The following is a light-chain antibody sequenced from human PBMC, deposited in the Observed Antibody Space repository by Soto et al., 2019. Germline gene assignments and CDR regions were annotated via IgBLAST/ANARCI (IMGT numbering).Light chain of an antibody. CDR2: DVS. J-gene: IGLJ3*02. CDR1: SSDVGGYNY. CDR3: SSYTSSSNWV. V-gene: IGLV2-14*01. Sequence: QSALTQPASVSGSPGQSITISCTGTSSDVGGYNYVSWYQQHPGKAPKLMIYDVSNRPSGASNRFSGSKSGNTASLTISGLQAEDEADYYCSSYTSSSNWVFGGGTKLTVL.